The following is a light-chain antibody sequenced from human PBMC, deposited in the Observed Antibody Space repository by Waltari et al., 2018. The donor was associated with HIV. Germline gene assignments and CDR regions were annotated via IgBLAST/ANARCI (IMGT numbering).Light chain of an antibody. V-gene: IGLV10-54*04. CDR2: RNT. CDR1: DINVGGQG. CDR3: SAWDGSLAAWV. J-gene: IGLJ3*02. Sequence: QAGLTQPPSVSKGLGQTATLTCPGHDINVGGQGAAWLQQHQGHTPKLLSYRNTNRPSGSAHRFSASRSGNPASRTVTGLQPDDEADYDCSAWDGSLAAWVFGGGTKLTGL.